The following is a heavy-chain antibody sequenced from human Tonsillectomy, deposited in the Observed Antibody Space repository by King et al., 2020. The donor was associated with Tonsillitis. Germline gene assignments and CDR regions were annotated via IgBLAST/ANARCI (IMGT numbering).Heavy chain of an antibody. D-gene: IGHD4-11*01. CDR2: INTDGSST. Sequence: VQLVESGGGLVQPGGSLRLSCAASGFTFSSYWMHWVRQAPGKGLVWVSRINTDGSSTNYADSVKGRFTISRDNAKNTLYLQMSSLRTEDTAVYYCARVGDYSDFSIDYWGQGTLVSVSS. J-gene: IGHJ4*02. CDR1: GFTFSSYW. CDR3: ARVGDYSDFSIDY. V-gene: IGHV3-74*01.